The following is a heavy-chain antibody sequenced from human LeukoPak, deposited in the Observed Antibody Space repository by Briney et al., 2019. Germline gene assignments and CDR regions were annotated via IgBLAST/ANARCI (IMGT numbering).Heavy chain of an antibody. V-gene: IGHV4-34*01. J-gene: IGHJ5*02. CDR2: INHSGST. CDR1: GGSFRGYY. CDR3: ARGSLNWFDP. Sequence: PSEILSLTCAVYGGSFRGYYWSWIRQPRGRGLEWLGEINHSGSTDYNPSRKSRVTISVDTSKDQFSLKLSSVTAADTAVYYCARGSLNWFDPWGQGTLVTVSS.